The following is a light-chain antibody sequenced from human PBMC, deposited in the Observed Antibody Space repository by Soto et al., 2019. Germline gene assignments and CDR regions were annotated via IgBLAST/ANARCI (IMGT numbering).Light chain of an antibody. CDR1: ERISSNF. CDR3: QQYGTSPFT. V-gene: IGKV3-20*01. Sequence: VLTQSPDTLSLSPGERATLSCRASERISSNFLAWYQQRPGQAPRLLIYGASTRASGIPDRFSGSGSGTDVDLTISRLEREDFAVFYCQQYGTSPFTFGPGTTVEIK. J-gene: IGKJ3*01. CDR2: GAS.